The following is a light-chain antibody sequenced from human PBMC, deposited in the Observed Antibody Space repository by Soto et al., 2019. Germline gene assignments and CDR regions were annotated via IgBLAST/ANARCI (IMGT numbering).Light chain of an antibody. J-gene: IGKJ1*01. CDR1: QSVSSN. CDR2: GAS. Sequence: EIVMTQSPVTLSVSPGERATLSCRASQSVSSNLAWYQQKPGQAPRLLIYGASTRATGIPARFSGSASGTEFTLTISSLQSEDFAVYYCQQYNNWPRTFGQGTTVEIK. V-gene: IGKV3-15*01. CDR3: QQYNNWPRT.